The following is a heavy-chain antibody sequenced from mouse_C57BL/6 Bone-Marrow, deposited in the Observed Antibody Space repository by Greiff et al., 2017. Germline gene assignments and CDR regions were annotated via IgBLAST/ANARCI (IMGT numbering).Heavy chain of an antibody. J-gene: IGHJ1*03. V-gene: IGHV1-81*01. D-gene: IGHD1-1*01. CDR3: ARKPYYYGSSYYWYFDV. CDR2: IYPRSGNT. CDR1: GYTFTSYG. Sequence: VQLQQSGAELVRPGASVKLSCKASGYTFTSYGISWVKQRTGQGLEWIGEIYPRSGNTYYNEKFKGKATLTADKSSSTAYMELRSLTSEDSAVYFCARKPYYYGSSYYWYFDVWGTGTTVTVSS.